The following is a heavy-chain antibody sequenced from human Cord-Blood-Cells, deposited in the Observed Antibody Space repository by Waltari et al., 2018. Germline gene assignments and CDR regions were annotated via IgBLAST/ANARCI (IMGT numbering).Heavy chain of an antibody. CDR2: INANSGGT. V-gene: IGHV1-2*02. Sequence: QVQLVQSGAEVKKPGASVKVSCKASGYTFTGYYMHWVRQAPGQGLAWMGWINANSGGTNYGQKLHGRVTITRETSTSTANMELSRLRSADTAVYYGARAMMDDAFDIWGQGTMVTVSS. J-gene: IGHJ3*02. CDR3: ARAMMDDAFDI. CDR1: GYTFTGYY. D-gene: IGHD3-16*01.